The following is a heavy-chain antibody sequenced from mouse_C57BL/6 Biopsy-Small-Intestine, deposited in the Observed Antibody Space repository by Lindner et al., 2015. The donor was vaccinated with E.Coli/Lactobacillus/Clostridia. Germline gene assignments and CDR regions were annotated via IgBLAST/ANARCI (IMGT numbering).Heavy chain of an antibody. V-gene: IGHV1-82*01. J-gene: IGHJ3*01. Sequence: VQLQESGPELVKPGASVKISCKAFGYAFSNTWMNWVRQRPGKGLEWIGRIYPGDGNTIYNGKFKGEAILTADKSSSTAYMQLSSLTSEDSAVYFCARSTLWFPYWGQGTLVTVSA. CDR1: GYAFSNTW. CDR3: ARSTLWFPY. CDR2: IYPGDGNT.